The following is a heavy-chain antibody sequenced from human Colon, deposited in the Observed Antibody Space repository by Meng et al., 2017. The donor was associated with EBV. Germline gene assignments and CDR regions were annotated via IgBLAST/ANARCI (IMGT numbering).Heavy chain of an antibody. CDR2: FDHRGNT. V-gene: IGHV4-34*01. Sequence: QVQLQRWGAGLLKPSETLSRSRVVYGGSFRDYYWTWIRHPPGKGLEWIGEFDHRGNTKYNPSLKSRVTISLDTSKKQFSLKVSSVTAADSAVYYCARRGPSGNFSPWSQGALVTVSS. CDR3: ARRGPSGNFSP. D-gene: IGHD3-10*01. J-gene: IGHJ5*02. CDR1: GGSFRDYY.